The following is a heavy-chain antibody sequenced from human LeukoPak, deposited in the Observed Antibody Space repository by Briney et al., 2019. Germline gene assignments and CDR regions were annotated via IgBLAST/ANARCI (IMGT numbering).Heavy chain of an antibody. V-gene: IGHV4-34*01. CDR1: GESFNGYY. Sequence: SETLSLTCAVYGESFNGYYWNWIRQSPGKGLEWIGEINHSGSTNYNPSLKSRVTISVDTSKNQFSLKLNSVTAADTAVYYCASRYFCSSTSCYTFDYWGQGTLVTVSS. CDR3: ASRYFCSSTSCYTFDY. CDR2: INHSGST. D-gene: IGHD2-2*02. J-gene: IGHJ4*02.